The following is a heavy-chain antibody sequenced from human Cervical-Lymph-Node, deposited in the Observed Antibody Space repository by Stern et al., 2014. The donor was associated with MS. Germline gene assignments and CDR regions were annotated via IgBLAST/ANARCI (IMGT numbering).Heavy chain of an antibody. CDR2: IIPILGPA. Sequence: VQLVESGAEVKKPGSSVKVSCKASGGTFSNSPISWVRQAPGQGLEWLGGIIPILGPADFAQKVQGRVTITADESTTTAYMELSSLTSEDTAVYYCATGGALPYYYYYAMDVWGQGTTVTVSS. J-gene: IGHJ6*02. CDR1: GGTFSNSP. D-gene: IGHD4-23*01. CDR3: ATGGALPYYYYYAMDV. V-gene: IGHV1-69*01.